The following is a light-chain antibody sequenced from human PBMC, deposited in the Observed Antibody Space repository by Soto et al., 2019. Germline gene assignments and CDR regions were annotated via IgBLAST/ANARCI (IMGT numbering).Light chain of an antibody. CDR2: GAS. CDR1: RTIDTY. Sequence: DIPMTQSPSSLSASIGDSVTFTCRSSRTIDTYLNWYQQTPGKAPKLLMYGASSLQSGVPSRFSSSGSGTDFSLTISSLQPEDFATYYCHQTFSSPPTFGGGTRVEIK. CDR3: HQTFSSPPT. J-gene: IGKJ4*01. V-gene: IGKV1-39*01.